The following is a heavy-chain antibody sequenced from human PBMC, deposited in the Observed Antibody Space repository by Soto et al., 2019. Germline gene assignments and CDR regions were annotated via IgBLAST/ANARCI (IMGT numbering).Heavy chain of an antibody. Sequence: SETLSLTCTVSGGSVSSGGYYWSWIRQHPGTGLEWIGYIYYSGTTYFNPSLKSRASISLDTSKNEFSLKLTSVTAADTAVYYCARRALPQCINGVCYKDGFWDYWGQGALVTVSS. CDR3: ARRALPQCINGVCYKDGFWDY. CDR2: IYYSGTT. CDR1: GGSVSSGGYY. D-gene: IGHD2-8*01. J-gene: IGHJ4*02. V-gene: IGHV4-31*03.